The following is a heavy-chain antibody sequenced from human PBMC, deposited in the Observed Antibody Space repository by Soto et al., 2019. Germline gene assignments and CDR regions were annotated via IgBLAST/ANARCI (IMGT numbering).Heavy chain of an antibody. J-gene: IGHJ5*01. V-gene: IGHV4-39*01. Sequence: SETLSLTCTVSGVSITSGTYYWGWIRQPPGKGLEWIGTIYYTGSTYYDPSLKSRVTISVDTSKNQFSLKLTSVTAADTAVYYCALSSGKLLWFGEPFSGSGFDSWGQGTLVTVSS. CDR3: ALSSGKLLWFGEPFSGSGFDS. CDR2: IYYTGST. D-gene: IGHD3-10*01. CDR1: GVSITSGTYY.